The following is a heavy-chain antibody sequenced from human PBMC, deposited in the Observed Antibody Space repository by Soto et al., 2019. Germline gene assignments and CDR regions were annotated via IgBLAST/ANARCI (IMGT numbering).Heavy chain of an antibody. J-gene: IGHJ6*02. CDR1: GFTFSSYA. D-gene: IGHD1-26*01. V-gene: IGHV3-23*01. Sequence: PGGSLRLSCAASGFTFSSYAMSWVRQAPGKGLEWVSAISGSGGSTYYADSVKGRFTISRDNSKNTLYLQMNSLRAEDTVVYYCAKDKGATTWLVAYYYYYYGMDVWGQGTTVTVSS. CDR2: ISGSGGST. CDR3: AKDKGATTWLVAYYYYYYGMDV.